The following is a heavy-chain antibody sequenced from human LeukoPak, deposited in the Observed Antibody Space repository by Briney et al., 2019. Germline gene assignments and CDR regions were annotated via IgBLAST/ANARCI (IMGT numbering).Heavy chain of an antibody. J-gene: IGHJ4*02. V-gene: IGHV4-59*01. CDR1: GGSISSYY. CDR3: ARFVDYYGSGSYYTRYFDY. D-gene: IGHD3-10*01. Sequence: PSETLSLTCTVSGGSISSYYWSWIRQPPGKGLEWIGYIYYSGSTNYNPSLKSRVTISVDTSKNQFSLKLSSVTAADTAVYYCARFVDYYGSGSYYTRYFDYWGQGTLVTVSS. CDR2: IYYSGST.